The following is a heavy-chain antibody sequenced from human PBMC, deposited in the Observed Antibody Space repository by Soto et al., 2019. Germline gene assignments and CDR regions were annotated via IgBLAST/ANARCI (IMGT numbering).Heavy chain of an antibody. Sequence: EVQLVESGGGLVKPGGSLRLSCAASGFTFSSYSMNWVRQAPGKGLEWVSSISSSSSYIYYADSVKGRFTISRDNAKNSLYLQMNSLRAEDTAVYYCARDKEPKYGDYEGRYGMDVWGQGTTVTVSS. CDR1: GFTFSSYS. V-gene: IGHV3-21*01. D-gene: IGHD4-17*01. J-gene: IGHJ6*02. CDR3: ARDKEPKYGDYEGRYGMDV. CDR2: ISSSSSYI.